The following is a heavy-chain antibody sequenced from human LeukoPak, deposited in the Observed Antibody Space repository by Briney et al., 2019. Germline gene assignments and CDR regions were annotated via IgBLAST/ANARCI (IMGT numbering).Heavy chain of an antibody. CDR3: ARDPYYYDSSGFDY. D-gene: IGHD3-22*01. Sequence: PSETLSLTCTVSGGSISSYYWSWIRQPPGKGLEWIGYIYYSGSTNYNPSLKSRVTISVDTSKNQFSLKLSSVTAADTAVYYCARDPYYYDSSGFDYWGRGTLVTVSS. V-gene: IGHV4-59*01. CDR1: GGSISSYY. CDR2: IYYSGST. J-gene: IGHJ4*02.